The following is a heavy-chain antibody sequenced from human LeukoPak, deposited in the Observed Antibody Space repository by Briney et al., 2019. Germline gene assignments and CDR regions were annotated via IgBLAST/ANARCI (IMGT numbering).Heavy chain of an antibody. CDR1: GGTFSSYA. D-gene: IGHD2-2*01. CDR3: ARDVQSYQLLFGFDP. Sequence: SVKVSCKAAGGTFSSYAISWVRQAAGQGLEWMGGILPIFGTANYAQKFQGRVTITADESTSTAYMELSSLRSEDTAVYYCARDVQSYQLLFGFDPWGQGTLVTVSS. J-gene: IGHJ5*02. V-gene: IGHV1-69*13. CDR2: ILPIFGTA.